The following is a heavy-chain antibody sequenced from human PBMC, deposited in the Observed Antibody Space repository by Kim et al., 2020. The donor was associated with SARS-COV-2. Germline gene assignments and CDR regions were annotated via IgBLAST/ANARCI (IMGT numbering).Heavy chain of an antibody. CDR3: ARDGEMATISRFDY. D-gene: IGHD5-12*01. Sequence: SVKVSCKASGGTFSSYAISWVRQAPGQGLEWMGGIIPIFGTANYAQKFQGRVTITADESTSTAYMELSSLRSEDTAVYYCARDGEMATISRFDYWGQGTLVTVSS. CDR2: IIPIFGTA. V-gene: IGHV1-69*13. J-gene: IGHJ4*02. CDR1: GGTFSSYA.